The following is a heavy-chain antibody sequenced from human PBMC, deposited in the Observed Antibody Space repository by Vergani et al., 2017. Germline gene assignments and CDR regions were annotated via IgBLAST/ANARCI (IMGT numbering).Heavy chain of an antibody. D-gene: IGHD1-26*01. CDR2: IQFDGSNQ. CDR3: AKHFRGWGIDY. Sequence: QVQLVESGGGVVQRGGSLRLSCATSGGTLSNYDMQWIRQGPGKGLEFVAFIQFDGSNQYYADSVKGRFTLSRDFSKNTLYLQMNSLRTDDTATDYCAKHFRGWGIDYWGQGTQVIVS. V-gene: IGHV3-30*02. CDR1: GGTLSNYD. J-gene: IGHJ4*02.